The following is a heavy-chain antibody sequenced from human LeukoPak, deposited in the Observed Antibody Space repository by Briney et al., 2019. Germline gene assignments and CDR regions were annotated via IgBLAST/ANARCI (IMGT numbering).Heavy chain of an antibody. CDR3: AGTNYYDSSGYYSSFDY. V-gene: IGHV3-23*01. Sequence: GGSLRLSCAASGFTFSSYGMSWVRQAPGKGLEWVSSISGSGGSTYYADSVKGRFTISRDNAKNSLYLQMNSLRAEDTAAYYCAGTNYYDSSGYYSSFDYWGQGTLVTVSS. CDR1: GFTFSSYG. J-gene: IGHJ4*02. CDR2: ISGSGGST. D-gene: IGHD3-22*01.